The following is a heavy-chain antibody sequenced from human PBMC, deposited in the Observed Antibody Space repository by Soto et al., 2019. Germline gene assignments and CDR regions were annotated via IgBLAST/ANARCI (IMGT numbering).Heavy chain of an antibody. Sequence: ASVKVSCKASGYTFISYGISWVRQAPGQGLEWMGWVKAYNGNTNYAQKFQGRVTMTTDTSTSTAYMELRSLRSDDTAVYYCAREAVSGRTGFDYWGQGTLVTVSS. V-gene: IGHV1-18*01. J-gene: IGHJ4*02. CDR2: VKAYNGNT. CDR3: AREAVSGRTGFDY. D-gene: IGHD6-19*01. CDR1: GYTFISYG.